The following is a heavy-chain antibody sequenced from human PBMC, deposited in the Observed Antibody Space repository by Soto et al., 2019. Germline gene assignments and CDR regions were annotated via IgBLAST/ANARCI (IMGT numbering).Heavy chain of an antibody. J-gene: IGHJ4*02. D-gene: IGHD3-10*01. CDR1: GGSISSSSYY. V-gene: IGHV4-39*01. CDR3: ARNSGYGSGILGY. Sequence: PSETLSLTCTVSGGSISSSSYYWGWIRQPPGKGLEWIGSIYYSGSTYYNPSLKSRVTISVDTSKNQFSLKLSSVTAADTAVYYCARNSGYGSGILGYWGQGTLVTVSS. CDR2: IYYSGST.